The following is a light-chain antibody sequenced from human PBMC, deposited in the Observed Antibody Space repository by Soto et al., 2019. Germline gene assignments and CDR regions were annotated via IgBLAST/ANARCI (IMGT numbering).Light chain of an antibody. CDR3: QLYNTYSGT. Sequence: DIQMTQSPSTLSASVGDTFTITCRASQSISSWLAWYQQKPGKAPKLLIYRASTLQSGVPSRFSASGSGTEFILTISSLQPDDFATYYCQLYNTYSGTFGQGTRWIS. CDR2: RAS. J-gene: IGKJ1*01. V-gene: IGKV1-5*03. CDR1: QSISSW.